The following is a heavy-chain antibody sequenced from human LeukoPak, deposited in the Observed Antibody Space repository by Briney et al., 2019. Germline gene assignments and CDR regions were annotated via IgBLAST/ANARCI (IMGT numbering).Heavy chain of an antibody. J-gene: IGHJ5*02. CDR2: ISSSSTTI. D-gene: IGHD3-3*01. CDR1: GFTFSDYY. V-gene: IGHV3-11*04. CDR3: ARDRDYDFPS. Sequence: GGSLRLSCAASGFTFSDYYMNWIRQAPGKGLEWVSYISSSSTTIYADSVKGRFTISRDNAKSSLFPQMNSLRVEDTAVYYCARDRDYDFPSWGQGTLVTVSS.